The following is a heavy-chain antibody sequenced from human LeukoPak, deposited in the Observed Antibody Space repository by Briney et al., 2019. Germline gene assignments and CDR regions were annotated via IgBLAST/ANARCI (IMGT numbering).Heavy chain of an antibody. V-gene: IGHV4-59*08. CDR1: GDSISSYD. CDR2: IYYSGST. J-gene: IGHJ4*02. Sequence: SETLSLTCTVSGDSISSYDWSWIRQPPGKGLEWIGYIYYSGSTNYNPSLKSRVTISVDTSKNQFSLKLSSVTAADTAVYYCARQGPDAFFDYWGQGTLVTVSS. CDR3: ARQGPDAFFDY.